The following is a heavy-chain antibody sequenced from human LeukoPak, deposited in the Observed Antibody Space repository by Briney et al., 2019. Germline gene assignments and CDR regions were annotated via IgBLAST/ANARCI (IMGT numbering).Heavy chain of an antibody. Sequence: GRSLRLSCAPSGLTFSDHAMSCFPQAPGTGLEWVAGITSGFTPHYTDSVKGRFTISRDNSKNTFHLQLNSLRAEDTAIYDCAKDYSESRVADVFFEYWGQGSLVTVSS. CDR3: AKDYSESRVADVFFEY. V-gene: IGHV3-23*01. D-gene: IGHD2-15*01. J-gene: IGHJ4*02. CDR2: ITSGFTP. CDR1: GLTFSDHA.